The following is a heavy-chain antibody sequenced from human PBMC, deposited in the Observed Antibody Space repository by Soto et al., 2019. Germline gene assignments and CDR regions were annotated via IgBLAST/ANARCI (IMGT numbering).Heavy chain of an antibody. CDR2: IIPIFGTA. V-gene: IGHV1-69*13. D-gene: IGHD3-10*01. CDR1: GGTFSSYA. CDR3: ARGYVITMVRGVIGPQFDY. Sequence: SVKVSCKASGGTFSSYAISWVRQAPGQGLEWMGGIIPIFGTANYAQKFQGRVTITADESTSTAYMELSSLRSEDTAVYYCARGYVITMVRGVIGPQFDYWGQGTLVTVSS. J-gene: IGHJ4*02.